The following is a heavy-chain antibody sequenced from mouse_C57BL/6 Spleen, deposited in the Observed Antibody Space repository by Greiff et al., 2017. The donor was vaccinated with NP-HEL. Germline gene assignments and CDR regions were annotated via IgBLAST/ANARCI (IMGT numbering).Heavy chain of an antibody. D-gene: IGHD1-1*01. CDR2: ISDGGSYT. CDR3: ARDRVTTVHWYFDV. V-gene: IGHV5-4*01. Sequence: EVQGVESGGGLVKPGGSLKLSCAAFGFTFSSYAMSWVRQTPEKRLEWVATISDGGSYTYYPDNVKGRFTISRDNAKNNLYLQMSHLKSEDTAMYYCARDRVTTVHWYFDVWGTGTTVTVSS. J-gene: IGHJ1*03. CDR1: GFTFSSYA.